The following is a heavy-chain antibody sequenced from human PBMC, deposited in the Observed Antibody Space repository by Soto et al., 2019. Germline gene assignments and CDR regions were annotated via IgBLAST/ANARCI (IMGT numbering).Heavy chain of an antibody. Sequence: GGSLRLSCAASGFTFSSYGMHWVRQAPGKGLEWVAVISYDGSNKYYADSVKGRFTISRDNSKNTLYLQMNSLRAEDTAVYYCVKLIDYYYGMDVWGQGITVTVS. CDR1: GFTFSSYG. CDR3: VKLIDYYYGMDV. V-gene: IGHV3-30*18. J-gene: IGHJ6*02. CDR2: ISYDGSNK. D-gene: IGHD2-8*01.